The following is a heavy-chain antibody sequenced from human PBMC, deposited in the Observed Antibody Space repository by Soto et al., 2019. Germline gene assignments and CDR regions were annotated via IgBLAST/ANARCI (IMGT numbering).Heavy chain of an antibody. Sequence: NPSETLSLTCTVSGGSISSSSYYWGWIRQPPGKGLEWIGSIYYSGSTYYNPSLKSRVTISVDTSKNQFSLKLSSVTAADTDVYYCPRWGNNWLDPWGQGTLVTVSS. J-gene: IGHJ5*02. D-gene: IGHD7-27*01. CDR2: IYYSGST. CDR1: GGSISSSSYY. CDR3: PRWGNNWLDP. V-gene: IGHV4-39*01.